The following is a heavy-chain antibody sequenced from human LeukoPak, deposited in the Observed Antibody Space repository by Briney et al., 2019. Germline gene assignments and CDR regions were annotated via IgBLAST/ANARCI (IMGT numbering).Heavy chain of an antibody. CDR3: ARAMSTFGGVRNYFDS. CDR2: IKQDASAK. J-gene: IGHJ4*02. CDR1: GFNFNMFW. D-gene: IGHD3-16*01. V-gene: IGHV3-7*04. Sequence: PGGSLRLSCVASGFNFNMFWMSWVRQAPGKGLEWVTNIKQDASAKFYVGSVRGRFDISRDNAKSSLDLEMNSLRAEDTAVYYCARAMSTFGGVRNYFDSWGQGTLVTVSS.